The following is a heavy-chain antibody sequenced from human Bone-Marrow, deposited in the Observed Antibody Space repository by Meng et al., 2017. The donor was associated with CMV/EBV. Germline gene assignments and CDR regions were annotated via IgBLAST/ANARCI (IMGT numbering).Heavy chain of an antibody. J-gene: IGHJ4*02. CDR2: MNPNNGNT. CDR1: GYTFSSSE. D-gene: IGHD6-6*01. CDR3: ARSRTPPRPFDY. V-gene: IGHV1-8*02. Sequence: ASVKVSCKASGYTFSSSEINWVRQATGQGLEWMGWMNPNNGNTGYAQKFQGRVSITRNTSTSTAYMELSGLRSEDTAVYYCARSRTPPRPFDYWGQGNLVNVSS.